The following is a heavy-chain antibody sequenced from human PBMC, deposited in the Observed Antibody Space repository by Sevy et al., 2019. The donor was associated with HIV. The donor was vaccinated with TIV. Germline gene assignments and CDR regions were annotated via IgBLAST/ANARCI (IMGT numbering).Heavy chain of an antibody. CDR3: ARAPLTLSGLLGDFDF. Sequence: ASVKVSCKASGYTFSSSGISWVRQAPGQGLEWMGWISVHDGHTAYAQRLQGRVTMTTDTSTSTAYMELRGLKSDDTAVYYCARAPLTLSGLLGDFDFWGQGTLVTVSS. D-gene: IGHD1-26*01. CDR2: ISVHDGHT. CDR1: GYTFSSSG. J-gene: IGHJ4*02. V-gene: IGHV1-18*01.